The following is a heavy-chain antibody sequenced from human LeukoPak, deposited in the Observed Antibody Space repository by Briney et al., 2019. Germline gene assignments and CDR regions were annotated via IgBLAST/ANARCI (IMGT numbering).Heavy chain of an antibody. Sequence: TETLSPTCTVSGGSISSSSYYWGWIRQPPGKGLEWIGSIYYSGSTYYNPSLKSRVTISVDTSKNQFSLKLSSVSAADTAVYYCARPTAYRAFDYWGQGTLVTVSS. CDR3: ARPTAYRAFDY. CDR2: IYYSGST. J-gene: IGHJ4*02. CDR1: GGSISSSSYY. V-gene: IGHV4-39*01.